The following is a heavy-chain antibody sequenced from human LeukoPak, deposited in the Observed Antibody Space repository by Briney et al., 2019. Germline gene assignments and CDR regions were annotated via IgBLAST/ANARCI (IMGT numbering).Heavy chain of an antibody. Sequence: PGGSLRLSCAASGFTFSNYAMNWVRQAPGKGLEWVSAISGSGGSTYYADSVKGRFTISRDNAKNSLYLQMNSLRAEDTAVYYCARDSIPGYYYYYMDVWGKGTTVTVSS. CDR2: ISGSGGST. V-gene: IGHV3-23*01. J-gene: IGHJ6*03. CDR3: ARDSIPGYYYYYMDV. CDR1: GFTFSNYA.